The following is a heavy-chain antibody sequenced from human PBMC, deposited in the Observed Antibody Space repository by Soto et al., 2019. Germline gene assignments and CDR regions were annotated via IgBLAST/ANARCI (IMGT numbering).Heavy chain of an antibody. V-gene: IGHV3-23*01. CDR3: AKYFGYDDGYDVFDI. D-gene: IGHD3-3*01. Sequence: GGSLRLSCAASGFTFSSYAMSWVHQAPGKGLEWVSGVSGSGGSTYCVDSVKGRFTISRDNSKNTLYLQMNSLRAEDTAVYYCAKYFGYDDGYDVFDIWGQGTMVIVSS. CDR2: VSGSGGST. CDR1: GFTFSSYA. J-gene: IGHJ3*02.